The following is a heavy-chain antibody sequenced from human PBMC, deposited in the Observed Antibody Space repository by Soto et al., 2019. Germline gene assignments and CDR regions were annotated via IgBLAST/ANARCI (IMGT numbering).Heavy chain of an antibody. D-gene: IGHD6-13*01. Sequence: PSETLSLTCTVSGGSISSGDYYWSWIRQHPGKGLEWIGYIYYSGSTYYNPSLKSRVTISVDTSKNQFSLKLSSVTAADTAVYYCASRHSSPYFDYWGQGTLVTVSS. CDR1: GGSISSGDYY. V-gene: IGHV4-30-4*01. J-gene: IGHJ4*02. CDR3: ASRHSSPYFDY. CDR2: IYYSGST.